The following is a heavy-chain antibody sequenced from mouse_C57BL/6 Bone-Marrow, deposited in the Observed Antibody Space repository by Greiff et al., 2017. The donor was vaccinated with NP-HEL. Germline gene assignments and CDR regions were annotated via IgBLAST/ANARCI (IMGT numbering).Heavy chain of an antibody. V-gene: IGHV1-72*01. Sequence: QVHVKQPGAELVKPGASVKLSCKASGYTFTSYWMHWVKQRPGRGLEWIGRIDPNSGGTKYNEKFKSKATLTVDKPSSTAYMQLSSLTSEDSAVYYCASWDEGYFDYWGQGTTLTVSS. CDR2: IDPNSGGT. CDR3: ASWDEGYFDY. J-gene: IGHJ2*01. D-gene: IGHD4-1*01. CDR1: GYTFTSYW.